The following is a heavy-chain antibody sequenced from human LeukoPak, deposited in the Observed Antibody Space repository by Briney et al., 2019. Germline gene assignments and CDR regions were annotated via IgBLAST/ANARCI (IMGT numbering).Heavy chain of an antibody. J-gene: IGHJ4*02. Sequence: GGSLRLSCAASGFTFSSYWMSWVRQAPGKGLEWVANIKQDGSEKYYVDSVKGRFTISRDNSKNTVYLHIDSLGAEDTAVYYCAKCMSSTGVCLNFDYWGQGILVAVST. CDR1: GFTFSSYW. D-gene: IGHD2-21*02. CDR2: IKQDGSEK. V-gene: IGHV3-7*03. CDR3: AKCMSSTGVCLNFDY.